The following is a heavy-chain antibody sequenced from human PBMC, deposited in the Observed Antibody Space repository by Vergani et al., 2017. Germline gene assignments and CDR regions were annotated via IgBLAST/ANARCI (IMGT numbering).Heavy chain of an antibody. Sequence: QVQLVQSGAEVKKPGSSVKVSCKASVGPFSSYAISWVRQAPGQGLEWMGGIIPIFGTANYAQKFQGRVTITADESTSTAYMELRSLRSEDTAVYYCARTAVDYYDDSSGFFDYWGQGTLVTVSS. V-gene: IGHV1-69*12. J-gene: IGHJ4*02. CDR3: ARTAVDYYDDSSGFFDY. D-gene: IGHD3-22*01. CDR1: VGPFSSYA. CDR2: IIPIFGTA.